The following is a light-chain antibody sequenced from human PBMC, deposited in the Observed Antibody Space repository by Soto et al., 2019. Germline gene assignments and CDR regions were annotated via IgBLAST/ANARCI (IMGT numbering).Light chain of an antibody. CDR1: SSDVGSYNR. CDR3: SLYTSSSTVA. Sequence: QSALTQPPSVSRSPGQSVTIPCTATSSDVGSYNRVSWYQQPPGTPPKLIIYEVSNRPSGVPDRFSGSKSGNTASLTISGLQAEDEADYYCSLYTSSSTVAFGGGTKLTVL. V-gene: IGLV2-18*01. CDR2: EVS. J-gene: IGLJ2*01.